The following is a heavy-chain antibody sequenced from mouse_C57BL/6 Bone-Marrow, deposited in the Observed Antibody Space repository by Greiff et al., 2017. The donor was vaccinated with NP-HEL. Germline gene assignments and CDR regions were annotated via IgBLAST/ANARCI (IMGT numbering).Heavy chain of an antibody. J-gene: IGHJ2*01. V-gene: IGHV1-43*01. CDR1: GYSFAGYY. D-gene: IGHD1-1*01. Sequence: VQLQQSGPELVKPGASVKISCKASGYSFAGYYMHWVKQSSEKSLEWIGEINPSTGGTSYNQKFKGKATLTVDKSSSTAYMQLKSLTSEDSAVYYCASGSSFYYFDYWGQGTTLTVSS. CDR2: INPSTGGT. CDR3: ASGSSFYYFDY.